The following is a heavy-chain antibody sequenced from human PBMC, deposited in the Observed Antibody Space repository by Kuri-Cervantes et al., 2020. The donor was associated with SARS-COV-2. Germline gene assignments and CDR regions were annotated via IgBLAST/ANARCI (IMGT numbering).Heavy chain of an antibody. V-gene: IGHV3-30-3*01. Sequence: GESLKISCAASGFTFSSYAMHWVRQAPGKGLEWVAVISYDESNKYYADSVKGRFTISRDNSKNTLYLQMNSLRAEDTAVYYCAKAKTTVTTFDYWGQGTLVTVSS. CDR3: AKAKTTVTTFDY. CDR1: GFTFSSYA. J-gene: IGHJ4*02. CDR2: ISYDESNK. D-gene: IGHD4-17*01.